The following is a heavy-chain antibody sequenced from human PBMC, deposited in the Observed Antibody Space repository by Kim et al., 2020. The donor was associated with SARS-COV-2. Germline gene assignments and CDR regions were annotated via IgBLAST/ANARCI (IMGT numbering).Heavy chain of an antibody. V-gene: IGHV1-3*01. CDR3: ARDRAGGIAAARNAFDI. D-gene: IGHD6-13*01. CDR1: GYTFTSYA. J-gene: IGHJ3*02. CDR2: INAGNGNT. Sequence: ASVKVSCKASGYTFTSYAMHWVRQAPGQRLEWMGWINAGNGNTKYSQKFQGRVTITRDTSASTAYMELSSLRSEDTAVYYCARDRAGGIAAARNAFDIWGQGTMVTVSS.